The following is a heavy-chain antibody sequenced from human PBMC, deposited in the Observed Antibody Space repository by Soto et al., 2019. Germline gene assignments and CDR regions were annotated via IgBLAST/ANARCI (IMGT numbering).Heavy chain of an antibody. D-gene: IGHD3-10*01. CDR2: INPQTGAP. CDR3: AKARGVSRARLITWFDP. CDR1: GYTFIGYY. Sequence: QVQLVQSGTETRKPGASVKVSCKASGYTFIGYYIHWIRQAPGQGLEWMGYINPQTGAPTYAQKFKGSVTMTRDTTLRTANMELKTLTSGDTAVYYCAKARGVSRARLITWFDPWGQGTLVSVSS. V-gene: IGHV1-2*04. J-gene: IGHJ5*02.